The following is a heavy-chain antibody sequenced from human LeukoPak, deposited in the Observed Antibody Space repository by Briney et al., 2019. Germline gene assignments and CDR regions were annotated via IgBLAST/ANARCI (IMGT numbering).Heavy chain of an antibody. J-gene: IGHJ4*02. CDR3: ARHGGSYTFDY. V-gene: IGHV4-39*01. D-gene: IGHD1-26*01. Sequence: SETLSLTCTVSGGSIISTYYWAWLRQPPGKGLEWVASIYYSGITNYNPSLKSRVTISVDTSKNQFSLKLNSVTAADTAVYYCARHGGSYTFDYWGQGTLVTVSS. CDR1: GGSIISTYY. CDR2: IYYSGIT.